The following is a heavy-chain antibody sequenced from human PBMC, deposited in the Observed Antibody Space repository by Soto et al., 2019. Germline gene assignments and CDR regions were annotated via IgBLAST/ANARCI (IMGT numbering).Heavy chain of an antibody. CDR1: GYTFTSYD. J-gene: IGHJ5*02. V-gene: IGHV1-8*01. D-gene: IGHD6-19*01. CDR3: ARAPGIAVP. Sequence: ASAKVSCTASGYTFTSYDINLVRQATGQGLEWMGWMNPNSGNTGYAQKFQGRVTMTRNTSISTAYMELSSLRSEDTAVYYCARAPGIAVPWGQGTLFTVSS. CDR2: MNPNSGNT.